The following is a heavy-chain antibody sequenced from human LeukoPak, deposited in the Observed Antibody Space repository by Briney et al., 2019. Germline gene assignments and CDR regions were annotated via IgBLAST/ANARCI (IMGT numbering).Heavy chain of an antibody. Sequence: GGSLRLSCAASAFTVSSNYMAWVRQAPGKGLEWVSVIYNGGGTFYADSVRGRFTISRDKSKNTLYLQMNSLRAEDTAVYYCAKALTTTGTTMFDYWGQGTLVTVSS. CDR3: AKALTTTGTTMFDY. CDR2: IYNGGGT. V-gene: IGHV3-53*01. J-gene: IGHJ4*02. CDR1: AFTVSSNY. D-gene: IGHD1-1*01.